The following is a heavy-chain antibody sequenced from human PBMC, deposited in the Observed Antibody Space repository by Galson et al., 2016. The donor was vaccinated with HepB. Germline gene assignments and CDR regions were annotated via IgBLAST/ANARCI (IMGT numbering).Heavy chain of an antibody. CDR1: GYNFTNFW. CDR3: ARLGFYDSGIDY. D-gene: IGHD3-22*01. V-gene: IGHV5-51*03. CDR2: IDPSDSDT. Sequence: QSGAEVKKPGDSLKISCKASGYNFTNFWIGWVRQMPGKGLEWVAIIDPSDSDTKYSPSFQGQVTISADKSVNTASLQWSSLQASDTAIYFCARLGFYDSGIDYWGQGTVVIVSS. J-gene: IGHJ4*02.